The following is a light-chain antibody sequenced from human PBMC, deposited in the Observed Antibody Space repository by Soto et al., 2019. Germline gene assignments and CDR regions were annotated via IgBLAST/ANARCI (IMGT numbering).Light chain of an antibody. J-gene: IGKJ2*01. CDR2: GSV. CDR3: HQYGDSPYS. Sequence: VVLTQSPATLSLSLGERATLSCRATQRISANYIAWYQVKTGQAPRLLVHGSVTRAAGIPDRFSGTGSGADFNLTIARVEPEDFAVYFCHQYGDSPYSLGQGTKLESK. CDR1: QRISANY. V-gene: IGKV3-20*01.